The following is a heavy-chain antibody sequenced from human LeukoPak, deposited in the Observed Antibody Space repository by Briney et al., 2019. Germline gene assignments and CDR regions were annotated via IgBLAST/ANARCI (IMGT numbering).Heavy chain of an antibody. D-gene: IGHD2-2*01. CDR2: INPSGGST. V-gene: IGHV1-46*01. J-gene: IGHJ6*04. Sequence: ASVKVSCKASGYTFTTYYMYWVRQAPGQGLEWMGIINPSGGSTSYAQKFQGRVTMTRDTSTSTVYMELSSLRSEDTAVYYCARAPKLHCSSTSCYMDVWGKGTTVTVSS. CDR3: ARAPKLHCSSTSCYMDV. CDR1: GYTFTTYY.